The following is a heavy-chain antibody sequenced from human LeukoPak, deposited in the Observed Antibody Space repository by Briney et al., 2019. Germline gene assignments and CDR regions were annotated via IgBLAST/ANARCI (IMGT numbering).Heavy chain of an antibody. Sequence: GGSLRLSCAASGFTVSSNYMNWVRQAPGKGLEWVSVIYSGGRTYYADSVKGRFTISRDNSKNTLYLQMNSLRAEDTAVYYCARDGDGDYSYYYGMDVWGQGTTVTVSS. CDR2: IYSGGRT. CDR1: GFTVSSNY. CDR3: ARDGDGDYSYYYGMDV. J-gene: IGHJ6*02. V-gene: IGHV3-53*01. D-gene: IGHD4-17*01.